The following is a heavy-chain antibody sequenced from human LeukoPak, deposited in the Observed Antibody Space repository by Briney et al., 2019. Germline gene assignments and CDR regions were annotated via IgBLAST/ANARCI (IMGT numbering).Heavy chain of an antibody. V-gene: IGHV4-61*02. J-gene: IGHJ5*02. CDR2: IHSSGGT. D-gene: IGHD2-2*01. Sequence: PSETLSLTCTVSGDSISSGRYYWSWSRQPAGKGLEWIGRIHSSGGTEYYPSLKRRVTISVDTAKNQFSLKLTSVTAADTAVYYCAREGASWGFTWGQGTLVTVSS. CDR3: AREGASWGFT. CDR1: GDSISSGRYY.